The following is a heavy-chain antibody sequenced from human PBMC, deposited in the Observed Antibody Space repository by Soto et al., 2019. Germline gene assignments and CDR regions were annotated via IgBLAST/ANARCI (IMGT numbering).Heavy chain of an antibody. V-gene: IGHV4-39*01. CDR3: ARLRNYYDSSGYTDY. CDR2: IYYSGHT. CDR1: GGPTTSSTSF. Sequence: SETLSLTCTVSGGPTTSSTSFWGWIRQTPGKGLEWIGSIYYSGHTYHNPSLKSRLSISVDTSNNQFSLKLNSVTAADSAVYYCARLRNYYDSSGYTDYWGQGTLVTVSS. D-gene: IGHD3-22*01. J-gene: IGHJ4*02.